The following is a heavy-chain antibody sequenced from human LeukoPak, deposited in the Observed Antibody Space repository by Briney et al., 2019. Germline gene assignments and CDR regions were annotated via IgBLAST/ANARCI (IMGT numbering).Heavy chain of an antibody. CDR3: ARIAVAAAGHGAYFDY. D-gene: IGHD6-13*01. V-gene: IGHV4-39*07. J-gene: IGHJ4*02. Sequence: SETLSLTCTVSGGSISSSSYYWGWIRQPPGKGLEWIGSIYYSGSTNYNPSLKSRVTISVDTSKNQFSLKLSSVTAADTAVYYCARIAVAAAGHGAYFDYWGQGTLVTVSS. CDR2: IYYSGST. CDR1: GGSISSSSYY.